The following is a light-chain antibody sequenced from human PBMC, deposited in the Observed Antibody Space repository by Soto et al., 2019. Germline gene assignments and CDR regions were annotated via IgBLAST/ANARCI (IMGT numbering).Light chain of an antibody. CDR2: GAS. Sequence: EIVLMQSPGTLSLSPGERATLSCRASQSVSSSYLAWYQQKPGQAPRLLIYGASSRATGVPDRFSGRGSGADFTLTISRLEPEDFAVYYCQQWGSSLTFCPGTKVDI. CDR3: QQWGSSLT. J-gene: IGKJ3*01. V-gene: IGKV3-20*01. CDR1: QSVSSSY.